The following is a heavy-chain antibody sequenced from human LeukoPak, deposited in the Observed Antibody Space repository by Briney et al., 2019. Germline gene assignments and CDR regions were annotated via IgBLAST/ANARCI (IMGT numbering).Heavy chain of an antibody. CDR3: AELGITMIGGV. CDR2: ISSSGSTI. D-gene: IGHD3-10*02. V-gene: IGHV3-48*03. CDR1: GFTFDDYG. Sequence: GGSLRLSCAASGFTFDDYGMIWVRQAPGKGLEWVSYISSSGSTIYYADSVKGRFTISRDNAKNSLYLQMNSLRAEDTAVYYCAELGITMIGGVWGKGTTVTISS. J-gene: IGHJ6*04.